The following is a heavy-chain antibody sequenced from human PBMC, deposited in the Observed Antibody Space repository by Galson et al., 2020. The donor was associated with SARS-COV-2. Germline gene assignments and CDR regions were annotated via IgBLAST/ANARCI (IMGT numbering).Heavy chain of an antibody. CDR2: IFYSGTT. CDR3: ARGSYNLATYGYFFFYGMNV. V-gene: IGHV4-59*01. J-gene: IGHJ6*02. D-gene: IGHD3-10*01. CDR1: GASISSYY. Sequence: ASETLSLTCTVSGASISSYYWTWIRQPPGKGLEWIGYIFYSGTTNYNPSLQSRVTISLDTSKNQLSLKLSSVTAADTAVYYCARGSYNLATYGYFFFYGMNVWGQGTTVTVSS.